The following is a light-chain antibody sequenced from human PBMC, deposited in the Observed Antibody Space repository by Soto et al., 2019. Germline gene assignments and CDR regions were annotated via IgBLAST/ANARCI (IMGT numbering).Light chain of an antibody. CDR1: DNIVHW. J-gene: IGKJ1*01. Sequence: DNQMACAHWPPSASVGDIVAITCRASDNIVHWVAWYQQKPGKAPKLLIYKAANLADEAPSRFAGSGSGTDFTLTITRLQPDDFATYYCQHDNSCSSRFGQGTKVDIK. V-gene: IGKV1-5*03. CDR2: KAA. CDR3: QHDNSCSSR.